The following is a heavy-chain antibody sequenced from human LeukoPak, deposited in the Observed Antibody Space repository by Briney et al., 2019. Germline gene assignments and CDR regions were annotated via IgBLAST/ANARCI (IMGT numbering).Heavy chain of an antibody. CDR3: ARQNSGARLNV. Sequence: SETLSLTCTVSGDSMSSYYWSWIRQPPGKGLDWIGHIYYSGSTDYNPSLKSRLTISVDTSKNQFSLQLSSVTAADTAVYFCARQNSGARLNVWGQGTTVTVSS. CDR1: GDSMSSYY. J-gene: IGHJ6*02. D-gene: IGHD6-25*01. V-gene: IGHV4-59*08. CDR2: IYYSGST.